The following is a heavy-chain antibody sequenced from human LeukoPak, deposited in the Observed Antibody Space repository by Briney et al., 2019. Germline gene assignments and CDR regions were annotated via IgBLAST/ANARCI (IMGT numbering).Heavy chain of an antibody. D-gene: IGHD3-16*02. CDR1: GFTFSGSA. Sequence: GGSLRLSCAASGFTFSGSAMHWVRQASGKGLEWVGRIRSKANSYATAYAASVKGRFTISRDDSKNTAYLQMNSLKTEDTAVYYCTSYYVWGSYRSSDYWGQGTLVTVSS. CDR2: IRSKANSYAT. V-gene: IGHV3-73*01. CDR3: TSYYVWGSYRSSDY. J-gene: IGHJ4*02.